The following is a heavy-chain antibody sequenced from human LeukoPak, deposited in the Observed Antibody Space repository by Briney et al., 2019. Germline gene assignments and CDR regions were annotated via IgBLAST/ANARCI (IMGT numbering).Heavy chain of an antibody. CDR2: IIPIFGTA. V-gene: IGHV1-69*01. CDR3: ARDPYIAARPLYYFDY. CDR1: GGTFSSYA. D-gene: IGHD6-6*01. Sequence: SVKVSRKASGGTFSSYAISWVRQAPGQGLEWMGGIIPIFGTANYAQKFQGRVTITADESTSTAYMELSSLRSEDTAVYYCARDPYIAARPLYYFDYWGQGTLVTVSS. J-gene: IGHJ4*02.